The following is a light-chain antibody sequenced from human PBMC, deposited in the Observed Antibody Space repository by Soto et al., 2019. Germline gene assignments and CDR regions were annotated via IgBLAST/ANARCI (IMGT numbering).Light chain of an antibody. V-gene: IGKV1-5*03. Sequence: DIQMTQPPSTLSASVGDRVTITCRASQSISIWLAWYQQKPGKAPNLLIYKASNLESGVPSRFSGSGSGTEFTLTISSLQPDDFATYYCQQCYSYPWTFGQGTKVEIK. CDR2: KAS. CDR3: QQCYSYPWT. J-gene: IGKJ1*01. CDR1: QSISIW.